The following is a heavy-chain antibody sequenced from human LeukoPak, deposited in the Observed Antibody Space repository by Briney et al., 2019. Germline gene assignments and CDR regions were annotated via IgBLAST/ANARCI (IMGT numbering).Heavy chain of an antibody. D-gene: IGHD2-2*01. CDR1: GYTFTSYG. V-gene: IGHV1-18*01. CDR3: ARVTSVVVPAALNY. Sequence: ASVKVSYKASGYTFTSYGISWVRQAPGQGLEWMGWISAYNGNTNYAQKLQGRVTMTTDTSTSTAYMELRSLRSDDTAVYYCARVTSVVVPAALNYWGQGTLVTVSS. CDR2: ISAYNGNT. J-gene: IGHJ4*02.